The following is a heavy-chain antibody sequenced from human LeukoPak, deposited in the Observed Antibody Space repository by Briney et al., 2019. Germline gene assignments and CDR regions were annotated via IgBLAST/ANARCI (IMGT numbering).Heavy chain of an antibody. D-gene: IGHD1-1*01. CDR2: ISGSGGST. V-gene: IGHV3-23*01. Sequence: GGSLRLSCVASGFTFSNHAMSWVRQAPGKGLEWVSGISGSGGSTYYADSVKGRFTISRDNSKNTLYLQMNSLRAEDTAVYYCAKDRWTEVDAFDIWGQGTMVTVSS. J-gene: IGHJ3*02. CDR3: AKDRWTEVDAFDI. CDR1: GFTFSNHA.